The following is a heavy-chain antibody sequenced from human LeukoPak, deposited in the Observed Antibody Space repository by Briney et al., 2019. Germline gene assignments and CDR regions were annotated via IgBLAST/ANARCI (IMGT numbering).Heavy chain of an antibody. CDR1: GGSISSDDYF. CDR2: IYHRGST. V-gene: IGHV4-30-2*01. D-gene: IGHD3-9*01. J-gene: IGHJ4*02. CDR3: ARAPYDILTGYFLFDS. Sequence: SETLSLTCAVSGGSISSDDYFWSWIRQPPGKGLEWIGYIYHRGSTSYNPSLKSRVTISLDKSRNQFSLNLSLVTAADTAVYYCARAPYDILTGYFLFDSWGQGTLVTVSS.